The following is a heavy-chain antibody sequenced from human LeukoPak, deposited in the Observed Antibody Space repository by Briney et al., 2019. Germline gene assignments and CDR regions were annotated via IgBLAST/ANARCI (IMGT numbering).Heavy chain of an antibody. D-gene: IGHD2-2*01. Sequence: ASVKVSCKASGHTFVSYGISWVRQAPGPGLEGMGWISGSYGKINYAQKFQGRVTMTTDTSTSTAYLELRSPTSEDTAVYYCARRFCSSVSCYDDDAFDVWGQGTLVTVSS. V-gene: IGHV1-18*01. CDR2: ISGSYGKI. CDR3: ARRFCSSVSCYDDDAFDV. CDR1: GHTFVSYG. J-gene: IGHJ3*01.